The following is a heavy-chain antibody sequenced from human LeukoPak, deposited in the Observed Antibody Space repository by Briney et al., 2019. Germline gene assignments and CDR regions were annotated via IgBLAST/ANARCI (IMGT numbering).Heavy chain of an antibody. V-gene: IGHV3-30*04. Sequence: GGSLRLSCAASGFTFSSYAMHWVRQAPGKGLEWVAVISYDGSNKYYADSVKGRFTISRDNSKKTLYLQMNSLRAEDTAVYYCARYYYGSVRYYYYMDVWGKGTTVTISS. CDR1: GFTFSSYA. J-gene: IGHJ6*03. CDR3: ARYYYGSVRYYYYMDV. CDR2: ISYDGSNK. D-gene: IGHD3-10*01.